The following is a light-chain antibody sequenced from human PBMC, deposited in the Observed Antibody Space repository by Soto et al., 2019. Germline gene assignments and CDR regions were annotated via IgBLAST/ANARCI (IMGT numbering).Light chain of an antibody. V-gene: IGKV3-11*01. CDR3: HQRSNWPLT. CDR1: QSGNIY. Sequence: EIVLTQSPATLSLSPGERATLSCRASQSGNIYLAWYQQKPGQAPRLLIYAASNRAAGVPTRFSGSGSGTDFTLTINSLEPEDFAVYYCHQRSNWPLTFGGGTKVEIK. J-gene: IGKJ4*01. CDR2: AAS.